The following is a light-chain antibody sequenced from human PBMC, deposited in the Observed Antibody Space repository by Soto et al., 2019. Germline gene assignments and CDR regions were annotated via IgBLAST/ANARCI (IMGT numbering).Light chain of an antibody. CDR3: QQSYTMPLT. Sequence: DIQMTQSPSSLSASVGDRVTITCRASQSISNYLNWYQQKPGKAPKLLIYAASSLQRGVPSRFSGSGSGTDFTLTISSLQPEDFATYYCQQSYTMPLTFGGGTKVEI. J-gene: IGKJ4*01. CDR2: AAS. V-gene: IGKV1-39*01. CDR1: QSISNY.